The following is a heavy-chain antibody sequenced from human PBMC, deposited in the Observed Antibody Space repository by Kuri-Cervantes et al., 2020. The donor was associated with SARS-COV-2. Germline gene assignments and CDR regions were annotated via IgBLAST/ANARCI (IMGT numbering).Heavy chain of an antibody. V-gene: IGHV4-39*01. Sequence: ESLKISCTVSGGSISSSSYYWGWIRQPPGKGLEWIGSIYHSGGTYYNPSLKSRVTISVDTSKNQFSLKLSSVTAADTAVYYCARLEPTMVRIAGDGGGLDYWGQGTLVTVSS. D-gene: IGHD3-10*01. CDR2: IYHSGGT. CDR3: ARLEPTMVRIAGDGGGLDY. J-gene: IGHJ4*02. CDR1: GGSISSSSYY.